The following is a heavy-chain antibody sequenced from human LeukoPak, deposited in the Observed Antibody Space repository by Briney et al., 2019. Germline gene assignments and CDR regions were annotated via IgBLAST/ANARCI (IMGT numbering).Heavy chain of an antibody. V-gene: IGHV4-30-4*08. CDR3: ARVEYNWNDEGFDY. D-gene: IGHD1-20*01. Sequence: SQTLSLTCTVSGGSISSGDYYWSWIRQPPGKGLEWIGYIYYSGSTYYNPSLKSRVTISVDTSKNQFSLKLSPVTAADTAVYYCARVEYNWNDEGFDYWGQGTLVTVSS. J-gene: IGHJ4*02. CDR2: IYYSGST. CDR1: GGSISSGDYY.